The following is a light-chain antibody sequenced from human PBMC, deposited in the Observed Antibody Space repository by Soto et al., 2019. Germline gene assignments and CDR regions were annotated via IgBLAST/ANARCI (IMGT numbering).Light chain of an antibody. V-gene: IGKV3-20*01. J-gene: IGKJ3*01. Sequence: EIVLTQPPGTLSLSPGERATLSCRASQSVSNDYLAWYQQKPGQAPRLLICGASSRATGIPDRFSGSGSGTDFTLTISRLEPEDFAVYFCQQYGSSPFTFGPGTKVDIK. CDR3: QQYGSSPFT. CDR2: GAS. CDR1: QSVSNDY.